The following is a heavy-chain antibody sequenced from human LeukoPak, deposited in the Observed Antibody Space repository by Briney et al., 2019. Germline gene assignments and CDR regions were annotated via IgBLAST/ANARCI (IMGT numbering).Heavy chain of an antibody. J-gene: IGHJ4*02. V-gene: IGHV3-33*06. CDR2: VWIDGTNK. Sequence: GGSLRLFCAASGFIFSNYGIHWVRQAPGKGLEWVAVVWIDGTNKYYADSVKGRFTISRDNSKNTVYLQMNSLRDEDTAVYYCAKGREMATITSIDYWGQGTLVTVSS. CDR1: GFIFSNYG. D-gene: IGHD5-24*01. CDR3: AKGREMATITSIDY.